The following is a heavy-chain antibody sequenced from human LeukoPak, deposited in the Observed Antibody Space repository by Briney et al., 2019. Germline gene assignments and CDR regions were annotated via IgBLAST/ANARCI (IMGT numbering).Heavy chain of an antibody. Sequence: KPSVTLSLTCTVSVGPISRYYWRWIRHPPGKKREGIGYIYYNSESTNYNPSLKIRVTITVDTSKNQFCLRLSSVAAADTAMYYCARDPPGSGSYLDYWGQGTLVTVSS. J-gene: IGHJ4*02. CDR2: IYYNSEST. CDR3: ARDPPGSGSYLDY. CDR1: VGPISRYY. V-gene: IGHV4-59*01. D-gene: IGHD3-10*01.